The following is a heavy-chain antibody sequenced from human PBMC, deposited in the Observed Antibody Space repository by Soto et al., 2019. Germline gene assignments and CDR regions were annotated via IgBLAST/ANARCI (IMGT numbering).Heavy chain of an antibody. CDR3: ARGHYGLDV. CDR1: GFTFSDSW. J-gene: IGHJ6*02. V-gene: IGHV3-7*04. CDR2: IIQDGGVK. Sequence: PGGSLRFSCVASGFTFSDSWLPWVRQAPGKGLEWVAHIIQDGGVKDYVDSVKGRFTISRDNAKDSLFLQMNSLRVEDTAVYYCARGHYGLDVWGQGTTVTVSS.